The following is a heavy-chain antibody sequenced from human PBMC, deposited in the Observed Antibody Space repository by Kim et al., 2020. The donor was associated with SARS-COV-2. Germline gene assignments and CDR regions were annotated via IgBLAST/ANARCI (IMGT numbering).Heavy chain of an antibody. CDR2: INTNTGNP. V-gene: IGHV7-4-1*02. J-gene: IGHJ4*02. D-gene: IGHD3-9*01. CDR1: GYTFTSYA. CDR3: AREWIYDILTGYWALGY. Sequence: ASVKVSCKASGYTFTSYAMNWVRQAPGQGLEWMGWINTNTGNPTYAQGFTGRLVFSLDTSVSTAYLQISSLKAEDTAVYYCAREWIYDILTGYWALGYWGQGTLVTVSS.